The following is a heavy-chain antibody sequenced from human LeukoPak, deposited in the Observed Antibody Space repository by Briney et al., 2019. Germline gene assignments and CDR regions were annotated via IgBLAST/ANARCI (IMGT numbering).Heavy chain of an antibody. CDR2: TRNKTKSYTT. D-gene: IGHD2-8*01. Sequence: GGSLRLSCAASGFTFSNHYMDWVRQAPGKGLEWVGRTRNKTKSYTTEYAASVKGRFTISRDDSKNSLYLQMNSLRTEDTAVYCCARVQGCTNGVCYYYFDYWGQGTLVTVSS. J-gene: IGHJ4*02. V-gene: IGHV3-72*01. CDR1: GFTFSNHY. CDR3: ARVQGCTNGVCYYYFDY.